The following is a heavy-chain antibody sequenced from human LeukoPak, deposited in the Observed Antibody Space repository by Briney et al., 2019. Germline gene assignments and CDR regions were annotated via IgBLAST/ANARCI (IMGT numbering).Heavy chain of an antibody. J-gene: IGHJ4*02. CDR3: ARRNTAMVAGLDY. D-gene: IGHD5-18*01. CDR1: GYTFTTYD. Sequence: ASVKVSCKASGYTFTTYDIHWLRQATGQGLDWMGWMNPNSGNTGYAQKFQGRVTMTRNTSISTAFMELSGLRSEDTAVYFCARRNTAMVAGLDYWGQGSLVTVSS. V-gene: IGHV1-8*01. CDR2: MNPNSGNT.